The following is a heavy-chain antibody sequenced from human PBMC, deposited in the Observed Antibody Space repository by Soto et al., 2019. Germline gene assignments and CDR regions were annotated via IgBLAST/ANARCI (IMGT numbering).Heavy chain of an antibody. Sequence: GGALRLSCEASGFRVNSYSMNWVRQAPQKGLEWVSLIDARSNYIYYADSVKGRFTISRDNARNSLYLQMDSLRVEDTAVYYCVRENEMEGATSAFEYRGQGTPVAV. CDR3: VRENEMEGATSAFEY. J-gene: IGHJ4*02. V-gene: IGHV3-21*06. CDR2: IDARSNYI. D-gene: IGHD1-26*01. CDR1: GFRVNSYS.